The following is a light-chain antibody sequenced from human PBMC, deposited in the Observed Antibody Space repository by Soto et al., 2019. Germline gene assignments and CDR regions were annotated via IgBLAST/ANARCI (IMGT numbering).Light chain of an antibody. V-gene: IGKV1-39*01. Sequence: DSQMTQSPSSLSASVGDRVTITCRASQSIRNFLNWYKQKPGKAPKVLIYAASSLQSGVPSRFSGSGCGTAFTLTISSLTREDYATYSCQQSYSKAKFGTGPNVDI. CDR3: QQSYSKAK. J-gene: IGKJ3*01. CDR2: AAS. CDR1: QSIRNF.